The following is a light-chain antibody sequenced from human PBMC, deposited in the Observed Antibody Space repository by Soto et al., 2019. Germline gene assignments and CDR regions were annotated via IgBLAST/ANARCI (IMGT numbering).Light chain of an antibody. CDR1: SGDSSSA. J-gene: IGLJ2*01. V-gene: IGLV4-69*02. Sequence: QPVLTQSPSASASLGASVKLTCSQSSGDSSSAIAWHLQQPEKGPRFLMKLNSDGSHSKGDGIPDRFSGSSSGAERYLTISSLQSEDEAEYYCQTWGSGIVVFGGGTKLTVL. CDR3: QTWGSGIVV. CDR2: LNSDGSH.